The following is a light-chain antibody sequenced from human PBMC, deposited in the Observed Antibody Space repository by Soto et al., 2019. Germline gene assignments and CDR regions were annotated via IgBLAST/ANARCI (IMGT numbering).Light chain of an antibody. J-gene: IGKJ1*01. V-gene: IGKV3-20*01. CDR1: RSVSSNY. CDR2: RAS. CDR3: QLYGSSPRT. Sequence: EIVLTQSPGTLSLSPGETATLSCRASRSVSSNYLAWYQQRPGQAPRLLINRASNRATGIPDRFPGSGSGTDFTLTINRLEPADFAVYYCQLYGSSPRTFGQGTKVEIK.